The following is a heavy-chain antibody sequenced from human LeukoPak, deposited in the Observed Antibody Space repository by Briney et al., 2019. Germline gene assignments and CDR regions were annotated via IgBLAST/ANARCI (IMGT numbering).Heavy chain of an antibody. CDR1: GYTFTSYG. Sequence: ASVKVSCKASGYTFTSYGISWVRQAPGQGLEWMGWISAYNGNTNYAQKLQGRVTMTTDTSTSTAYMGLRSLRSDDTAVYYCAREHSSGYYFDAFDIWGQGTMVTVSS. CDR3: AREHSSGYYFDAFDI. D-gene: IGHD3-22*01. CDR2: ISAYNGNT. V-gene: IGHV1-18*01. J-gene: IGHJ3*02.